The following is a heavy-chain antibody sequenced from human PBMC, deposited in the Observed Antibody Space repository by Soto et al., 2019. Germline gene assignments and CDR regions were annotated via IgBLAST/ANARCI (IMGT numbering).Heavy chain of an antibody. CDR2: IYHSGST. CDR1: SGSISSSNW. J-gene: IGHJ4*02. D-gene: IGHD3-10*01. Sequence: SETLSLTCAVSSGSISSSNWWSWVRPPPGKGLEWIGEIYHSGSTNYNPSLKSRVTISVDKSKNQFSLKLSSVTAADTAVYYCARHYYGSGSCLDYWGQGTLVTVSS. V-gene: IGHV4-4*02. CDR3: ARHYYGSGSCLDY.